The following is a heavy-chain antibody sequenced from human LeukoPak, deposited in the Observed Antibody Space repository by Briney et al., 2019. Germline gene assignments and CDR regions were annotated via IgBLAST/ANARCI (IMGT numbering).Heavy chain of an antibody. Sequence: GESLKISCQGSGSRSTNSWIGWVRPPPGKGREWMAILYPGDSDTRYSPSFQGQATPSADKSTSTAYLQWRSLKASDSAMYYCARGRGYSYGTDFDSWGQGTLVTVSS. D-gene: IGHD5-18*01. CDR1: GSRSTNSW. CDR2: LYPGDSDT. CDR3: ARGRGYSYGTDFDS. V-gene: IGHV5-51*01. J-gene: IGHJ4*02.